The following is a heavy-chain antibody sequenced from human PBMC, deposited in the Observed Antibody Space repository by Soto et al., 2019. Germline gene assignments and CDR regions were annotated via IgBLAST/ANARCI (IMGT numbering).Heavy chain of an antibody. D-gene: IGHD3-10*01. CDR1: GFTFSSYW. V-gene: IGHV3-7*01. Sequence: EVQLVESGGGLVQPGGSLRLSCAASGFTFSSYWMSWVRQAPGEGLEWVANIKQDGSEKYYVDSVKGRFTISRDNAKNSLYLQMNSLRAEDTAVYYCASITMVRGASLTDAFDIWGQGTMVTVSS. CDR3: ASITMVRGASLTDAFDI. J-gene: IGHJ3*02. CDR2: IKQDGSEK.